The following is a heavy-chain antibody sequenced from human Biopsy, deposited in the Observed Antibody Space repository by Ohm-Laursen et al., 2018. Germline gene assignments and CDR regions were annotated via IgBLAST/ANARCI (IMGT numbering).Heavy chain of an antibody. Sequence: ASVKVSCKVSGNTFATYHIHWVRQAPGQGLEWMGVISPSGAATSFSQKFQGRITMTRDTSTGTVYMDLNSLGSEDTAVYYCARAGVGSDGTDSYYYGMDVWGPGTTVTVSS. D-gene: IGHD5-24*01. CDR3: ARAGVGSDGTDSYYYGMDV. J-gene: IGHJ6*02. CDR1: GNTFATYH. V-gene: IGHV1-46*01. CDR2: ISPSGAAT.